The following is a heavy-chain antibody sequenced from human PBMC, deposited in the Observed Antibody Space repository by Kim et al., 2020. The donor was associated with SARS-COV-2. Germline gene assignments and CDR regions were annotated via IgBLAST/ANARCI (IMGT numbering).Heavy chain of an antibody. V-gene: IGHV3-48*03. Sequence: GGSLRLSCAASGFTFSSYEMNWVRQAPGQGLEWVSYISSSGSTIYYADSVKGRCTISRDNAKNSLYLQMNSLRAEDTAVYYCARGYSGWPGGFFDPWGQGTLVTVSS. J-gene: IGHJ5*02. CDR1: GFTFSSYE. D-gene: IGHD6-19*01. CDR2: ISSSGSTI. CDR3: ARGYSGWPGGFFDP.